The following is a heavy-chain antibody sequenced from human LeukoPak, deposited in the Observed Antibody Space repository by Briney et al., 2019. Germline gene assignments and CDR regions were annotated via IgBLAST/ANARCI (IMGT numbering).Heavy chain of an antibody. Sequence: GRSLRLSCAASGFTFSSYGMHWVRQAPGKGLEWVAVISYDGSNKYYADSVKGRFTISRDNSKNTLYLQMNSLRAEDTAVYYCAKGTPYYYDSSGHWGAFDIWGQGTMVTVSS. V-gene: IGHV3-30*18. CDR2: ISYDGSNK. D-gene: IGHD3-22*01. J-gene: IGHJ3*02. CDR3: AKGTPYYYDSSGHWGAFDI. CDR1: GFTFSSYG.